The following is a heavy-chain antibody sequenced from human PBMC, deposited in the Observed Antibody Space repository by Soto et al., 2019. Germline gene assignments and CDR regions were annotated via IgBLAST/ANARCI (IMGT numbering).Heavy chain of an antibody. CDR3: ARDQGTYGTSSHY. D-gene: IGHD3-16*01. V-gene: IGHV1-18*01. Sequence: VKVSCKASGYIFTSYGINWVRQAPGQGLEWMGWISVYNGHTKYAHKFQDRVTMSTDTSASTAYMEVRSLRSDDTAVYYCARDQGTYGTSSHYWGQGTLVTVSS. J-gene: IGHJ4*02. CDR2: ISVYNGHT. CDR1: GYIFTSYG.